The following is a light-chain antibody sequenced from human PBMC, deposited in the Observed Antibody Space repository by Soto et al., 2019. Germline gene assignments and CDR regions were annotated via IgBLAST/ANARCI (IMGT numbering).Light chain of an antibody. CDR2: EVN. J-gene: IGLJ1*01. CDR3: SSYTSSSTYV. Sequence: QSALTQPPSVSGAPGQSVIISCTGTSSNVGTYNRVSWYQQPPGTSPKLIIIEVNNRPEGVPDRFSGSKSGNTASLTISGLQAEDEAVYYGSSYTSSSTYVFGTGTKLTVL. CDR1: SSNVGTYNR. V-gene: IGLV2-18*02.